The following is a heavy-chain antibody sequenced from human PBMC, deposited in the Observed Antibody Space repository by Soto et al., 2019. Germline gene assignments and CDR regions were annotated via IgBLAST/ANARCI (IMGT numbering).Heavy chain of an antibody. J-gene: IGHJ4*02. CDR2: IKRDGSEI. CDR3: ARAPYCTGGSCSSRVPDY. Sequence: EVQLVESGGGLVQPGGSLRLSCAASGFTFSGYWMSWVRQAPGKGLEWVANIKRDGSEIYYVDSVKGRFTISRDNAKDFLYLQMNSLRGEDTAVFYCARAPYCTGGSCSSRVPDYWGQGTLVTVSS. D-gene: IGHD2-15*01. CDR1: GFTFSGYW. V-gene: IGHV3-7*03.